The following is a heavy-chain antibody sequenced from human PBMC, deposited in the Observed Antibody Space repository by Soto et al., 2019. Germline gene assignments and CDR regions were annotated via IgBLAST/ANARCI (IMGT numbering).Heavy chain of an antibody. D-gene: IGHD2-21*01. V-gene: IGHV1-46*01. CDR1: GYTFTSYY. CDR2: INPSGGST. CDR3: ARDMGELWWRNGFDY. Sequence: QVPLVQSGAEVKKPGASVKVSCKASGYTFTSYYMHWVRQAPGQGLEWMGIINPSGGSTCYAQQFQGRVTMNRDASTSTVYRDLSSLRSDDTAVYYCARDMGELWWRNGFDYWVEGTLVTVSS. J-gene: IGHJ4*02.